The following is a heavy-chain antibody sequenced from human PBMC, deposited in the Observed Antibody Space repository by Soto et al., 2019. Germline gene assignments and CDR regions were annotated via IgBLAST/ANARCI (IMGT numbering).Heavy chain of an antibody. CDR2: VSKSDYT. D-gene: IGHD3-22*01. CDR3: AKDTYYYDSSGYHFDY. CDR1: GFTFTNYG. J-gene: IGHJ4*02. Sequence: PGGSLSLSCSVSGFTFTNYGINWVRQAPGKGLEWVSSVSKSDYTYYLESVKGRFTISRDNAKNSLYLQMNSLRAEDTALYYCAKDTYYYDSSGYHFDYWGQGTLVTVSS. V-gene: IGHV3-21*04.